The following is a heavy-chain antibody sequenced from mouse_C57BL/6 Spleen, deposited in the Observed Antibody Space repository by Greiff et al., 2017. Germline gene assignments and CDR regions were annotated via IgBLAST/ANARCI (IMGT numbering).Heavy chain of an antibody. V-gene: IGHV1-52*01. D-gene: IGHD1-1*01. Sequence: QVQLQQPGAELVRPGSSVKLSCKASGYTFTSYWMHWVKQRPIQGLEWIGNIDPSDSETHYNQKFKDKATLTVAKSSSTAYMQLSSLTSEDSAVYYCARYYGSSYDYWGQGATLTVSS. CDR3: ARYYGSSYDY. J-gene: IGHJ2*01. CDR2: IDPSDSET. CDR1: GYTFTSYW.